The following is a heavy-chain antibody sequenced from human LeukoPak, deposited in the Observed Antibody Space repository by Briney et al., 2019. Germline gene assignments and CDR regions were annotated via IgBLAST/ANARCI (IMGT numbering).Heavy chain of an antibody. D-gene: IGHD3-10*01. Sequence: GGSLRLSCAASGFTFSSYVMHWVRQAPGKGLEWVAVLSYDGTSKYYADSVKGRFTISRDNSKNTLYLQMNSLRAEDTAVYYCAAGEFFDYWGQGTLVTVSS. J-gene: IGHJ4*02. CDR3: AAGEFFDY. V-gene: IGHV3-30-3*01. CDR1: GFTFSSYV. CDR2: LSYDGTSK.